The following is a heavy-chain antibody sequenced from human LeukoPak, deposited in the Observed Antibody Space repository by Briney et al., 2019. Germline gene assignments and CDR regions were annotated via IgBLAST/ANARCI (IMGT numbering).Heavy chain of an antibody. CDR3: ARAGYSSSWYHY. CDR1: GFTFSSYS. V-gene: IGHV3-48*01. D-gene: IGHD6-13*01. Sequence: GGSLRLSRAASGFTFSSYSMNWVRQAPGKGLEWISDISRSSTTIYYADSVKGRFTISRDNAKNSLYLQMNSLRVEDTAVYYCARAGYSSSWYHYWGQGTLVTVSS. CDR2: ISRSSTTI. J-gene: IGHJ4*02.